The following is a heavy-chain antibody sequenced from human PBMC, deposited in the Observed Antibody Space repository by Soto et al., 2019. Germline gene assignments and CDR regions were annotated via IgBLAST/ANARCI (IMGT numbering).Heavy chain of an antibody. V-gene: IGHV6-1*01. CDR1: GDSVSSNSVA. D-gene: IGHD3-3*01. Sequence: PSQTLSLTCAISGDSVSSNSVAWNWIRRSPSRGLEWLGRTYYRSKWYNDYGVTVKGRITINPDTSKNQFSLQLNSVTPEDTAVYYCARGRFNAFGIWGQGTMVTVSS. CDR3: ARGRFNAFGI. J-gene: IGHJ3*02. CDR2: TYYRSKWYN.